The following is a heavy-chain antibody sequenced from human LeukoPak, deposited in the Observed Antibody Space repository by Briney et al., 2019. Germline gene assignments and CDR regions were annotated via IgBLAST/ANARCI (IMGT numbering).Heavy chain of an antibody. CDR1: GGTFSSYA. J-gene: IGHJ5*02. D-gene: IGHD3-10*01. CDR2: ISAYNGNT. V-gene: IGHV1-18*01. CDR3: ARGRRGGLLWFGELLA. Sequence: ASVKVSCKASGGTFSSYAISWVRQAPGQGLEWMGWISAYNGNTNYAQKLQGRVTMTTDTSTSTAYMELRSLRSDDTAVYYCARGRRGGLLWFGELLAWGQGTLVTASS.